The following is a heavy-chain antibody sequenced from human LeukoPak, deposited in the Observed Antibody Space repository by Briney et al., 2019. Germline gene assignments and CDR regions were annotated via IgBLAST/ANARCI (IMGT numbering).Heavy chain of an antibody. Sequence: ASVKVSCKASGYTFTSYYIHWVRQAPGQGLEWMGLINPSGGTTSYAQKFQDRVTITRDTSTSTVYIELSSLRSEDTAVYYCARGNWGYYWGQGTLATVSS. CDR1: GYTFTSYY. D-gene: IGHD7-27*01. CDR3: ARGNWGYY. CDR2: INPSGGTT. V-gene: IGHV1-46*01. J-gene: IGHJ4*02.